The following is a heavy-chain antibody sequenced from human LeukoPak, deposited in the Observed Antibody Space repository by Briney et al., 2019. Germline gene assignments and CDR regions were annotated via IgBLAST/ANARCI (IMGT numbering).Heavy chain of an antibody. J-gene: IGHJ4*02. CDR3: ARVDGDYVAYYFDS. CDR1: GVSISSYY. D-gene: IGHD4-17*01. Sequence: PSETLSLTCTVSGVSISSYYWSWIRQPPGKGLEWIGYLHYSGSTKYNPSLKSRVTISVDTSKNQFSLKLTSVTAADTAVYYCARVDGDYVAYYFDSRGQGTLVTVSS. CDR2: LHYSGST. V-gene: IGHV4-59*01.